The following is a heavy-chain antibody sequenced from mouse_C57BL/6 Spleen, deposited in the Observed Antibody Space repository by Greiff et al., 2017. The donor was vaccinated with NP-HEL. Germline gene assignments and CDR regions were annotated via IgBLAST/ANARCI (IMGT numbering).Heavy chain of an antibody. Sequence: EVQLQQSGTVLARPGASVKMSCKTSGYTFTSYWMHWVKQRPGQGLEWIGAIYPGNSDTSYNQKFKGKAKLTAVTSASTAYMELSSLTNEDSAVYYCSSYDYGSSSWYFDVWGTGTTVTVSS. D-gene: IGHD1-1*01. J-gene: IGHJ1*03. CDR1: GYTFTSYW. CDR2: IYPGNSDT. CDR3: SSYDYGSSSWYFDV. V-gene: IGHV1-5*01.